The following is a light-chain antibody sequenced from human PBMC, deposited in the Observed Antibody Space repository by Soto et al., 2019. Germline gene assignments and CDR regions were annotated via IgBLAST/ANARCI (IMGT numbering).Light chain of an antibody. V-gene: IGLV2-14*03. CDR1: SSDVGGYNY. CDR2: DVS. Sequence: QSVLTQPASVSGSPGQSITISCTGTSSDVGGYNYVSWYQQHPGKAPKLLIYDVSNRPSGVSNRFSGSKSGNTASLTISGLQAEDEADYYCNSYTSTSTRVFGTGTKATVL. J-gene: IGLJ1*01. CDR3: NSYTSTSTRV.